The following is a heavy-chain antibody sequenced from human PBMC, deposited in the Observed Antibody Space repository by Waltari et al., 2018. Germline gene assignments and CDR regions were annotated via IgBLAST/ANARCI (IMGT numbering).Heavy chain of an antibody. CDR1: GYSFTSYW. D-gene: IGHD3-10*01. CDR3: ARHSGSPAPNYYYYYMDV. CDR2: IDPGDSDT. J-gene: IGHJ6*03. Sequence: EVQLVQSGAEVKKPGESLKISCKGSGYSFTSYWIGWVRQMPGKGLEWMGIIDPGDSDTRYSPSFQGQVTISADKSISTAYLQWSSLKASDTAMYYCARHSGSPAPNYYYYYMDVWGKGTTVTVSS. V-gene: IGHV5-51*01.